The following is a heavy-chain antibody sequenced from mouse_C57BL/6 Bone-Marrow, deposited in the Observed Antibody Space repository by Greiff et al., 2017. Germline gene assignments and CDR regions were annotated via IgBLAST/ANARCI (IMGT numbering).Heavy chain of an antibody. V-gene: IGHV1-50*01. D-gene: IGHD3-1*01. CDR3: ARYRGAMDY. CDR1: GYTFTSYW. Sequence: VQLQQSGAELVKPVASVKLSCKASGYTFTSYWMQWVKQRPGQGLEWIGEIDPSDSYTNYNQKFKGKATLTVDTSSSTAYMQLSSLTSEDSAVYYCARYRGAMDYWGQGTSVTVSS. CDR2: IDPSDSYT. J-gene: IGHJ4*01.